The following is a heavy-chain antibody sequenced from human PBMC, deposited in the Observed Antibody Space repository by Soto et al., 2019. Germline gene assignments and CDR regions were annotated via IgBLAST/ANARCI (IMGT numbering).Heavy chain of an antibody. CDR1: GFVFSNYW. J-gene: IGHJ5*02. V-gene: IGHV3-74*01. CDR2: INGDGSST. D-gene: IGHD4-17*01. Sequence: EVQLVESGGGLVQPGGSLRLSCAASGFVFSNYWMHWVRQTPGKGLVWVSRINGDGSSTSYADSVRGRFTISRDNAENALYLQMNSLSADATARYYCARLRVAGDSVPWGQGPLVTVSS. CDR3: ARLRVAGDSVP.